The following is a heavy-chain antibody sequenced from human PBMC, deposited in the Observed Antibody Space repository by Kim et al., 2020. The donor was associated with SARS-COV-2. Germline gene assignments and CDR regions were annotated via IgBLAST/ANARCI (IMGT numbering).Heavy chain of an antibody. J-gene: IGHJ5*02. CDR2: INADNGNT. Sequence: ASVKVSCKAYGYTFTDHTVYWVRQAPGQRLEWMGWINADNGNTKYSQKLRGRVTFTRDTSANTAYMHLSGLRPEDTALYYCARSRPGPVSLIRGVIPRPFDPRGQGNPGTVSS. CDR3: ARSRPGPVSLIRGVIPRPFDP. D-gene: IGHD3-10*01. V-gene: IGHV1-3*01. CDR1: GYTFTDHT.